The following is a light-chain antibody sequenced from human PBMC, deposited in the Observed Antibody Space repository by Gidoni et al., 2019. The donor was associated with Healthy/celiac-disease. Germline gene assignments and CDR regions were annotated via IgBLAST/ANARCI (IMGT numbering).Light chain of an antibody. CDR2: GAS. CDR1: QSVSSN. J-gene: IGKJ4*01. Sequence: EIVMTQSPATLSVSPGERATLSCRASQSVSSNLAGYQQKPGQAPRLLIYGASTRATGIPARFSVSGSGTEFTLTISSLQSEDFAVYYCQQYNNWPPLTFGGGTKVEIK. V-gene: IGKV3D-15*01. CDR3: QQYNNWPPLT.